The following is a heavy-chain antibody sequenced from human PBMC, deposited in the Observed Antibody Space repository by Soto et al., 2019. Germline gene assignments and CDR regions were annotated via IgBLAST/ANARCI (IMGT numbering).Heavy chain of an antibody. Sequence: GGSLRLSCAASGFTFSSYGMHWVRQAPGKGLEWVAVIWYDGSNKYYADSVKGRFTISRDNSKNTLYLQMNSLRAEDTAVYYCARSRRGYYYYYGMDVWGQGTTVTVSS. D-gene: IGHD3-10*01. CDR3: ARSRRGYYYYYGMDV. CDR1: GFTFSSYG. CDR2: IWYDGSNK. J-gene: IGHJ6*02. V-gene: IGHV3-33*01.